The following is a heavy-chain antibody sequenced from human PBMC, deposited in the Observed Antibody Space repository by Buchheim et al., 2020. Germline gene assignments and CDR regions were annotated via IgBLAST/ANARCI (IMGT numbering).Heavy chain of an antibody. D-gene: IGHD2-8*02. J-gene: IGHJ6*02. CDR2: ISYDGSYK. CDR1: RFTFSNYV. CDR3: AREGLVVYAVRHYSMDV. Sequence: QVQLVESGGGVVQPGRSLRLSCTASRFTFSNYVMHWVRQAPGRGLEWVAVISYDGSYKSYADSVKGRFTISRDNSKNTLSLQMNSLRPDDTAVYYCAREGLVVYAVRHYSMDVWGQGTT. V-gene: IGHV3-30*03.